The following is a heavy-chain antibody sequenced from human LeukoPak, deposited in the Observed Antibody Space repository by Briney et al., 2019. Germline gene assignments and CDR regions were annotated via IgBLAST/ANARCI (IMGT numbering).Heavy chain of an antibody. CDR3: ARGRHYDSSGYPFDAFDI. Sequence: GGSLRLSCAASGFTFSSYSMTWVRQAPGKGLEWVSSISSSSSYIYYADSVKGRFTISRDNTKNSLNLQMDSLRAEDTAVYYCARGRHYDSSGYPFDAFDIWGQGTMVIVPS. V-gene: IGHV3-21*01. D-gene: IGHD3-22*01. J-gene: IGHJ3*02. CDR1: GFTFSSYS. CDR2: ISSSSSYI.